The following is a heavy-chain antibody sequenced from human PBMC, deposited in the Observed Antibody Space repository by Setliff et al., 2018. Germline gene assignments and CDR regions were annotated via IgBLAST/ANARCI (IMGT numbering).Heavy chain of an antibody. D-gene: IGHD3-3*01. CDR3: ARQFTYYDFWTPATGYYYMDV. CDR2: INSDGSST. J-gene: IGHJ6*03. V-gene: IGHV3-74*01. Sequence: GESLKIPCAASGFTFSSYWMHWVRQAPGKGLVWVSRINSDGSSTSYADSVKGRFTISRDNAKNTLYLQMNSLRAEDTAVYYCARQFTYYDFWTPATGYYYMDVWGKGTTVTVSS. CDR1: GFTFSSYW.